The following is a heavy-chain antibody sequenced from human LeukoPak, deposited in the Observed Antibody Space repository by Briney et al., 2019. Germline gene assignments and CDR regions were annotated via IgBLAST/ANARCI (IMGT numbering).Heavy chain of an antibody. Sequence: PSETLPLTCAVYGGSFSGYYWSWIRQPPGKGLEWIGEINHSGSTNYNPSLTSRVTISVDTSKNQFSLKLSSVTAADTAVYYCARGRFGGVIVISRYFDYWGQGTLVTVSS. CDR3: ARGRFGGVIVISRYFDY. CDR2: INHSGST. V-gene: IGHV4-34*01. D-gene: IGHD3-16*02. J-gene: IGHJ4*02. CDR1: GGSFSGYY.